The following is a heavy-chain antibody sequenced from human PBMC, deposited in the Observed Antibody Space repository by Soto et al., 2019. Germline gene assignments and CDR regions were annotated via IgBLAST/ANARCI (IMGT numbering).Heavy chain of an antibody. CDR1: GDSINNSHW. J-gene: IGHJ5*02. Sequence: QVQLQESGPGLVQPSGTLSLTCAVSGDSINNSHWWSWVRQTPGKGLEWIGETYHSGTTNSNPSLKTRVTISIAESKNQLSLKINSVTAADTAVYCCAREVNSSPARGPTWFDPWGQGTLVTVSS. V-gene: IGHV4-4*01. CDR2: TYHSGTT. CDR3: AREVNSSPARGPTWFDP. D-gene: IGHD6-13*01.